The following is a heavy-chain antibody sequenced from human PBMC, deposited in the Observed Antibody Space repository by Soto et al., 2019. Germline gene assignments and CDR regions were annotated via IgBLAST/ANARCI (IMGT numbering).Heavy chain of an antibody. J-gene: IGHJ6*02. V-gene: IGHV1-2*04. CDR2: INPNSGGT. Sequence: ASVKASCKASGYTFTGYYMHWVRQAPGHGLEWMGWINPNSGGTNYAQKFQGWVTMTRDTSISTAYMDLSRLRSDVTAVYYCARGAPKDFWSGYSWANYYCCMDVWGHGNTITFYS. D-gene: IGHD3-3*01. CDR1: GYTFTGYY. CDR3: ARGAPKDFWSGYSWANYYCCMDV.